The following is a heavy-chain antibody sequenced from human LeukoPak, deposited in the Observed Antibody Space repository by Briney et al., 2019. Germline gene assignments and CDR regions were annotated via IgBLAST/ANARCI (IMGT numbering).Heavy chain of an antibody. D-gene: IGHD1/OR15-1a*01. CDR2: INHSGST. Sequence: SETLSLTCAVYGGSFSGYYWSWIRQPPGKGLEWIGEINHSGSTNYNPSHKSRVTISVDTSKNQFSLKLSSVTAADTAVYYCARDAAGTDYYYYGMDVWGQGTTVTVSS. V-gene: IGHV4-34*01. J-gene: IGHJ6*02. CDR3: ARDAAGTDYYYYGMDV. CDR1: GGSFSGYY.